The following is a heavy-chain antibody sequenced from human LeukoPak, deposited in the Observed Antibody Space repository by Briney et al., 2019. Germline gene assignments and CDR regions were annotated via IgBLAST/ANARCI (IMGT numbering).Heavy chain of an antibody. V-gene: IGHV4-39*07. J-gene: IGHJ4*02. CDR3: ARAFTTIFGMGMTFDY. CDR2: IYYSGST. D-gene: IGHD3-3*01. Sequence: SETLSLTCTVSGGSISSSSYYWGWIRQPPGKGLEWIGSIYYSGSTYYNPSLKSRVTISVDTSKNQFSLKLSSVTAADTAVYYCARAFTTIFGMGMTFDYWGQGTLVTVSS. CDR1: GGSISSSSYY.